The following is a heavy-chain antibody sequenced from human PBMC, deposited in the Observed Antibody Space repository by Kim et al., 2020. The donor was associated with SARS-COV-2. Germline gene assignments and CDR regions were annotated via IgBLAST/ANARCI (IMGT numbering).Heavy chain of an antibody. CDR1: GFTFSSYS. V-gene: IGHV3-21*01. J-gene: IGHJ4*01. D-gene: IGHD6-19*01. CDR3: ASYEQQWLVHPLAFDS. CDR2: ISSSSSYI. Sequence: GGSLRLSCAASGFTFSSYSRNWVRQAQGKGLEWFSSISSSSSYIYYADSVKGRFTISRDNAKKSLYLQMNSLRAEDTAVYYCASYEQQWLVHPLAFDSWG.